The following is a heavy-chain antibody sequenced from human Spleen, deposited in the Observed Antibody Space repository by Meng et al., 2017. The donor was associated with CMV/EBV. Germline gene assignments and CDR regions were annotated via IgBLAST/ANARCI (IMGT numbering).Heavy chain of an antibody. CDR1: GFTFSSYE. V-gene: IGHV4-39*07. Sequence: ESLKISCAASGFTFSSYEMNWVRQPPGKGLEWIGSIYYSGSTYYNPSLKSRVTISVDTSKNQFSLKLSSVTAADTAVYYCARGGLGSSDTDYYYYGMDVWGQGTTVTVSS. J-gene: IGHJ6*02. CDR2: IYYSGST. D-gene: IGHD6-6*01. CDR3: ARGGLGSSDTDYYYYGMDV.